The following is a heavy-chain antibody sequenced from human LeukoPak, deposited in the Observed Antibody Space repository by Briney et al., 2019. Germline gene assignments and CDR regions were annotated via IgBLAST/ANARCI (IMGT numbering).Heavy chain of an antibody. CDR1: GFTFSSYS. J-gene: IGHJ4*02. CDR2: ISSDSTTI. V-gene: IGHV3-48*01. CDR3: ARDAGWHAFDY. D-gene: IGHD5-24*01. Sequence: GGSLRLPCAASGFTFSSYSMNWVRQAPGKGLEWVSYISSDSTTIYYADSVEGRFTISRDNAKNSLYLQMNSLRAEDTAVYYCARDAGWHAFDYWGQGTLVTVSS.